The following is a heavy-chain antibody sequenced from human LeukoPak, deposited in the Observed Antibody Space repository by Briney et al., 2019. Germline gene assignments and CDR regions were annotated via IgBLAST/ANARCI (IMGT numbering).Heavy chain of an antibody. V-gene: IGHV1-18*01. D-gene: IGHD3-10*01. CDR1: GYTFTIYG. J-gene: IGHJ5*02. CDR3: ARVTMVRGVNWFDP. Sequence: GASVRVSFKASGYTFTIYGISWVRQAPGQGREWMGWISGYNGNTNYAQKVQGRVTMTTDTSTSTAYMELRSLISDDTAVYYCARVTMVRGVNWFDPWGQGTLVTVSS. CDR2: ISGYNGNT.